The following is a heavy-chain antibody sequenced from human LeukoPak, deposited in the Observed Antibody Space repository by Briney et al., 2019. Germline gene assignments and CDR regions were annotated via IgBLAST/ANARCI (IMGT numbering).Heavy chain of an antibody. V-gene: IGHV3-30*18. J-gene: IGHJ4*02. CDR3: VKGYYDFDY. CDR1: GFSFSNYG. Sequence: GGSLRLSCTASGFSFSNYGMHWVRQAPGKGLEWITAISYDGSNEYYADSVKGRFTISRDNSKITLYLQMNSLRAEDTAVYYCVKGYYDFDYWGQGTLVTVSS. CDR2: ISYDGSNE. D-gene: IGHD3-3*01.